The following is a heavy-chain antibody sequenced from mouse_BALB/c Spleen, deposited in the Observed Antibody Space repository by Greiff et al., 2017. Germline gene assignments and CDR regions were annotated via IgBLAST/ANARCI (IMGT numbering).Heavy chain of an antibody. CDR1: GYNFTSYW. V-gene: IGHV1-55*01. J-gene: IGHJ3*01. CDR3: ARRGDYDGAWFAY. D-gene: IGHD2-4*01. CDR2: IYPGSGST. Sequence: QVQLQQPGAELVKPGTSVKLSCKASGYNFTSYWINWVKLRPGQGLEWIGDIYPGSGSTNYNEKFKSKATLTVATSSSTAYMQLSSLASEDSALYYCARRGDYDGAWFAYWGQGTLVTVSA.